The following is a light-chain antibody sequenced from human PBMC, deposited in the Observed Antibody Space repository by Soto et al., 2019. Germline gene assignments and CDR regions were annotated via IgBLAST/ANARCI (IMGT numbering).Light chain of an antibody. V-gene: IGKV1-39*01. CDR1: QNIKKC. CDR3: QQSDSAPRT. Sequence: DIQMTQSPSSLSASVGDRVTITCRASQNIKKCLNWYQQKPGKAPKLLIYAASSLQSGVPLRFSGSGSGTDFALTISSLQPEDFATYYCQQSDSAPRTFGQGTKVEIK. J-gene: IGKJ1*01. CDR2: AAS.